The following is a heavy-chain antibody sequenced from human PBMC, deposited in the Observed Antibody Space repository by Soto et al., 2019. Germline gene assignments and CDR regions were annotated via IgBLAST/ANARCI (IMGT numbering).Heavy chain of an antibody. CDR3: EGYYYDSSGSQGYFDY. V-gene: IGHV3-64D*06. J-gene: IGHJ4*02. Sequence: GGPLRLSCSASGFTFSSYAMHWVRQAPGKGLEYVSAISSNGGSTYYADSVKGRFTISRDNSKNTLYLQMSSLRAEDTAVYYCEGYYYDSSGSQGYFDYWGQGTLVTVSS. D-gene: IGHD3-22*01. CDR1: GFTFSSYA. CDR2: ISSNGGST.